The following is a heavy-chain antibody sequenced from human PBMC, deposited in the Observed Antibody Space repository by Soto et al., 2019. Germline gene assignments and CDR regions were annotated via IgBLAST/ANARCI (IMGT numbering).Heavy chain of an antibody. J-gene: IGHJ6*02. CDR3: ARGPVLGSYDTYYYYGMDV. V-gene: IGHV1-69*12. CDR2: IIPIVGKE. CDR1: GGTFSSYA. Sequence: QVQLVQSGAEVKKPGSSVKVSCKASGGTFSSYAIRWVRQAPGQGLEWMGGIIPIVGKENYAQNFQGRVTITADDSTSTAYMELSRLRSEDTAVYYCARGPVLGSYDTYYYYGMDVWGQGTTVTVSS. D-gene: IGHD1-26*01.